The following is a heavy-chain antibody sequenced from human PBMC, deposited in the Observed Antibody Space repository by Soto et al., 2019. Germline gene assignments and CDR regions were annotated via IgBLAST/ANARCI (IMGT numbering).Heavy chain of an antibody. CDR2: ISGSGGST. CDR1: GFTFSSYA. Sequence: QTGGSLRLSCAASGFTFSSYAMSWVRQAPGKGLARASAISGSGGSTYYADSVKGRFTISRDHSKNTLYLQMNSLRAEDTAVYYCAKAGYCGGDCDSAYLDGFYGMEVWSQGTTGTVSS. J-gene: IGHJ6*02. D-gene: IGHD2-21*02. V-gene: IGHV3-23*01. CDR3: AKAGYCGGDCDSAYLDGFYGMEV.